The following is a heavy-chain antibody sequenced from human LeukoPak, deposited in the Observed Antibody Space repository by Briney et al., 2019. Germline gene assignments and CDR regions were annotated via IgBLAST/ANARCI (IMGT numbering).Heavy chain of an antibody. V-gene: IGHV4-4*09. CDR2: IYTSGST. CDR1: GGSISSYY. CDR3: ARRLVVVPAAIAWFDP. D-gene: IGHD2-2*01. J-gene: IGHJ5*02. Sequence: PSETLSLTCTVSGGSISSYYWSWIREPPGKGLEWIGYIYTSGSTNYNPSLKSRVTISVDTSKNQFSLKLSSVTAAATAGYYCARRLVVVPAAIAWFDPWGQGTLVTVSS.